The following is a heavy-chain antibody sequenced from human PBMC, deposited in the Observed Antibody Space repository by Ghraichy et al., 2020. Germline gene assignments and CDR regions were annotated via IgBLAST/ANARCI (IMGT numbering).Heavy chain of an antibody. D-gene: IGHD3-3*01. J-gene: IGHJ6*02. CDR2: IKTKADGGTT. V-gene: IGHV3-15*01. CDR1: GFTVSNAW. Sequence: GESLNISCAASGFTVSNAWMTWVRQSPGKGLEWVGRIKTKADGGTTEYAAPVKGRFTIARDDSKNTLYLEMKSLKTEDTAVYYCITGRIYGVVRQTTYGMDVWGQGTMVTVSS. CDR3: ITGRIYGVVRQTTYGMDV.